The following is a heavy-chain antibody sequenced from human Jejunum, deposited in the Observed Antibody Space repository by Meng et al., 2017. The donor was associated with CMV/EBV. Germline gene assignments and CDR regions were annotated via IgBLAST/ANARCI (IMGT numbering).Heavy chain of an antibody. CDR3: ARDLWPHIVVVTAPSEF. J-gene: IGHJ4*02. Sequence: QVQLGQPGDEVKRPAASVKVSRKASGYTFSSYGFTWVRQAPGQGLEWLGWISTYNDNPKYAQKVQGRVTMAADTSTSTAYMELRSLTSDDTAVYYCARDLWPHIVVVTAPSEFWGQGTLVTVSS. CDR1: GYTFSSYG. D-gene: IGHD2-21*02. CDR2: ISTYNDNP. V-gene: IGHV1-18*01.